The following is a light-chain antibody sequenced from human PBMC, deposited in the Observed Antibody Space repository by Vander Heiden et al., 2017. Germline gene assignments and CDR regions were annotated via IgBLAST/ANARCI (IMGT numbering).Light chain of an antibody. CDR1: QVISNH. Sequence: TIMTQSPATLSVSPGQRVPLSCRASQVISNHLAWYQHKAGQAPRLLIYGVSTRATGIPARFSGSASGTEFNLTINTLRSEDFAVYYCQQYNNWPRYTFGQGTKLEMK. V-gene: IGKV3-15*01. J-gene: IGKJ2*01. CDR2: GVS. CDR3: QQYNNWPRYT.